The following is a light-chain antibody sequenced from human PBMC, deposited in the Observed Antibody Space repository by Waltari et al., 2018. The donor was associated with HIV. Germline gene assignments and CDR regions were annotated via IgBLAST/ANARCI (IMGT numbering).Light chain of an antibody. Sequence: QSPLTQPASVSGTPGQSVTITCTAPNLHLGNYNLVSCYQQHPGKAPKLLIYDVSKRPSGVSSRFSGSKSGYWASLTISGLLAEDESYYFCLTYVSDSGTWKFGGGTYLTV. CDR2: DVS. V-gene: IGLV2-23*02. J-gene: IGLJ3*02. CDR1: NLHLGNYNL. CDR3: LTYVSDSGTWK.